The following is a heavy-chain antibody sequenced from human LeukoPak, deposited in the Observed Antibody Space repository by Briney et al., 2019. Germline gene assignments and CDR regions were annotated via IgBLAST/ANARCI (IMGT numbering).Heavy chain of an antibody. D-gene: IGHD3-22*01. V-gene: IGHV1-69*04. CDR2: IIPILGIA. J-gene: IGHJ3*02. CDR1: GGTFSSYA. CDR3: ARSRRPYYYDSSGYPSGAFDI. Sequence: SVKVSCKASGGTFSSYAISWVRQAPGQGLEWMGRIIPILGIANYAQKFQGRVTITADKSTSTAYMELSSLRSEDTAVYYCARSRRPYYYDSSGYPSGAFDIWGQGTMVTVSS.